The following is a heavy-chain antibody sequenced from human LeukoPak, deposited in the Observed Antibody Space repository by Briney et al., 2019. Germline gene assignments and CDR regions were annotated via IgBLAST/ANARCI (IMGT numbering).Heavy chain of an antibody. D-gene: IGHD5-24*01. J-gene: IGHJ4*02. CDR1: GGSITGYY. CDR3: TREDGYRIFDY. Sequence: PSETLSLTCTVSGGSITGYYWSWIRQPPGKGLEWIGYIYYSGNTNYNPSLKSRVTISVDTSKNQFSLKLSSVTAADTAVYYCTREDGYRIFDYWGQGTLVTVSS. V-gene: IGHV4-59*01. CDR2: IYYSGNT.